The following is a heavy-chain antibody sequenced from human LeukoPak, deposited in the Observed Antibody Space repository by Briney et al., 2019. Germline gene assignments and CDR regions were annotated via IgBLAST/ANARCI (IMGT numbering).Heavy chain of an antibody. V-gene: IGHV4-59*11. J-gene: IGHJ6*03. CDR2: SYYSGST. Sequence: SETLALTCTVSGGSMSSHYWSWIRQPPGKGLEWIGYSYYSGSTNYNPSLKSRVTISVGTSKNQFSLKLSSVTAADTAVYYCARAGSGYDYYYYYYMDVWGKGTTVTVSS. CDR3: ARAGSGYDYYYYYYMDV. D-gene: IGHD5-12*01. CDR1: GGSMSSHY.